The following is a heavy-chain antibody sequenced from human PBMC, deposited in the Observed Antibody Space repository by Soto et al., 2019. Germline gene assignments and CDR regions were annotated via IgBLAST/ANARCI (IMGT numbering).Heavy chain of an antibody. J-gene: IGHJ5*02. V-gene: IGHV4-4*02. D-gene: IGHD2-8*01. CDR1: GDSISTVNW. CDR2: IYHSGST. Sequence: PSETLSLTCGVSGDSISTVNWWSWVRQSPGKGLEWIGEIYHSGSTSYNPSLKSRVTMSVDKSKNQFSLQLTSVTAADTAVYYCATFSGFFTISPFDAWGQGSLVTV. CDR3: ATFSGFFTISPFDA.